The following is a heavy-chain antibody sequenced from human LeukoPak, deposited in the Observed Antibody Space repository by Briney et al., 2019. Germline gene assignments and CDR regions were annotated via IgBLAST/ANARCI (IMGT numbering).Heavy chain of an antibody. Sequence: PSETLSLTCTVSGGSISSGGYYWSWIRQTPGKGLEWIGYVYASGDYNSGINTYNPSLESRVTITVDPSKNQFALRLTSLTAADTAVYYCARGDQEFDYWGQGTRVTVSS. V-gene: IGHV4-61*08. CDR2: VYASGDYNSGIN. J-gene: IGHJ4*02. CDR3: ARGDQEFDY. CDR1: GGSISSGGYY.